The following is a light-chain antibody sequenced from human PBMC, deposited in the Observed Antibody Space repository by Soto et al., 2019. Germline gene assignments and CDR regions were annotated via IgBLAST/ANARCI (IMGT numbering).Light chain of an antibody. V-gene: IGLV2-8*01. CDR2: EVS. CDR1: SCDVGGYNY. CDR3: SSYAGSNNFPYL. J-gene: IGLJ1*01. Sequence: QSVLTQPPSASGSPGQSVTISCTGTSCDVGGYNYVSWYQQHPGKAPKLMIYEVSKRPSGVPDRFSGSKSGNTAYLTVSGLQAEDEADYYCSSYAGSNNFPYLFGTGTKVTVL.